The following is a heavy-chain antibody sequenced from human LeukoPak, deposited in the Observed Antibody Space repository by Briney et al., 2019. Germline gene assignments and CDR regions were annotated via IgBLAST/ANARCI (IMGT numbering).Heavy chain of an antibody. Sequence: GGSLRLSCAASGFTFSSYAMSWVRQAPGKGLEWVANIKQDGSEKYYVDSVKGRFTISRDNAKNSLYLQMNSLRAEDTAVYYCAREHSSLLPGGRDYWGQGTLVTVSS. CDR2: IKQDGSEK. J-gene: IGHJ4*02. V-gene: IGHV3-7*01. D-gene: IGHD6-13*01. CDR1: GFTFSSYA. CDR3: AREHSSLLPGGRDY.